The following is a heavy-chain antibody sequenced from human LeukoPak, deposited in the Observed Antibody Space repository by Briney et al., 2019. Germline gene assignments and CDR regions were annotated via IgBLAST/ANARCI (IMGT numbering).Heavy chain of an antibody. CDR1: GGSISSSSYY. D-gene: IGHD6-19*01. V-gene: IGHV4-39*07. CDR2: IYYSGST. J-gene: IGHJ4*02. Sequence: PSETLSLTCTVSGGSISSSSYYWGWIRQPPGKGLEWIGSIYYSGSTYYNPSLKSRVTISVDTSKNQFSLKLSSVTAADTAVYYCARESPYFIAVAGGLFDYWGQGTLVTVSS. CDR3: ARESPYFIAVAGGLFDY.